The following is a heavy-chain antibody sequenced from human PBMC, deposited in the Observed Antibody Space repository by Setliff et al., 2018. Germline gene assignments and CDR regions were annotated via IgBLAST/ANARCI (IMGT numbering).Heavy chain of an antibody. D-gene: IGHD2-2*01. Sequence: PGGSLRLSCAASGFTFSTYAVSWVRQAPGKGLEWVSSISGSGSSAYYADSVKGRFTISRDNPKNTLYLQMNSLRAEDTAVYYCVKGSSASRPYFFDYWGQGTVVTVSS. CDR3: VKGSSASRPYFFDY. CDR2: ISGSGSSA. CDR1: GFTFSTYA. V-gene: IGHV3-23*01. J-gene: IGHJ4*02.